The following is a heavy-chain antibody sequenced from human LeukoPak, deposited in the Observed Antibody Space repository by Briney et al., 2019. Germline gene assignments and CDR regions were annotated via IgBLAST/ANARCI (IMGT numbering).Heavy chain of an antibody. D-gene: IGHD2-15*01. CDR2: IKHSGST. CDR3: ARARWDIVVVVAAPFAFDI. J-gene: IGHJ3*02. V-gene: IGHV4-34*01. CDR1: GGSFSGYY. Sequence: KPSEALSLTCAVYGGSFSGYYWSWIRQPPGKGLEWIGEIKHSGSTNYNPSLKSRVTISVDTSKNQFSLKLSSVTAADTAVYYCARARWDIVVVVAAPFAFDIWGQGTMVTVSS.